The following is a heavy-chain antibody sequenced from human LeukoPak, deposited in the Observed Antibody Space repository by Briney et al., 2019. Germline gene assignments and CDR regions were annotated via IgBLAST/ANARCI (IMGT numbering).Heavy chain of an antibody. D-gene: IGHD3-10*01. CDR3: ATGITMVRGVRFPLGFFDY. CDR2: ISAYNGNT. J-gene: IGHJ4*02. Sequence: ASVKVSCKASGYTFTSYGISWVRQAPGQGLEWMGWISAYNGNTNYAQKLQGRVTMTTDTSTSTAYMELRSLRSDDTAVYYCATGITMVRGVRFPLGFFDYWGQGTLVTVSS. V-gene: IGHV1-18*01. CDR1: GYTFTSYG.